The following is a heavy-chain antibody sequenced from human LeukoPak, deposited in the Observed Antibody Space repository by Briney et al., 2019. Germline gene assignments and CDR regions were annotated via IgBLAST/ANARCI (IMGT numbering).Heavy chain of an antibody. CDR1: RGSISSTSYY. Sequence: PSETLSPTCTVSRGSISSTSYYWGWIRQPPGKGLEWIASFYYSGNTYYNPSLRSRVTMSVDTSKNQFSLKLSSVTAADTGVYYCARRGGGASSWYQAWYYYYYMDVWGKGTTVTVSS. D-gene: IGHD6-13*01. CDR3: ARRGGGASSWYQAWYYYYYMDV. J-gene: IGHJ6*03. CDR2: FYYSGNT. V-gene: IGHV4-39*01.